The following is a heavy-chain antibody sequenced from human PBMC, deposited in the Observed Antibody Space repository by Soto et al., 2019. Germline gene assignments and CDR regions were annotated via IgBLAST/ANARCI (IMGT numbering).Heavy chain of an antibody. Sequence: EVPLVESGGGLVQPGGSLKLSCAASGLTFSGSAIHWVRQASGEGLEWVGRIRDKANSYATAYAASVRGRFTISRDDSKNTAYLQMNSLNTEDTAVYYCTRAADGYTYFDYWGQGTLLTVSS. J-gene: IGHJ4*02. CDR1: GLTFSGSA. V-gene: IGHV3-73*02. CDR2: IRDKANSYAT. CDR3: TRAADGYTYFDY. D-gene: IGHD5-12*01.